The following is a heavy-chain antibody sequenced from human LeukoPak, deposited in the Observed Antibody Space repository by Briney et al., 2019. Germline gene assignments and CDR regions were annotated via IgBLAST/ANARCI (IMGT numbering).Heavy chain of an antibody. Sequence: GGSLRLSCAASGFTFSSYGMHWVRQAPGKGLEWVAVISYDGGNEYYIDSVKGRFTISRDNSKNTLYLQMNSLRAEDTAVYYCARDLSPVVRASPMGYWGQGTLVTVSS. J-gene: IGHJ4*02. CDR2: ISYDGGNE. CDR1: GFTFSSYG. V-gene: IGHV3-30*03. CDR3: ARDLSPVVRASPMGY. D-gene: IGHD3-10*01.